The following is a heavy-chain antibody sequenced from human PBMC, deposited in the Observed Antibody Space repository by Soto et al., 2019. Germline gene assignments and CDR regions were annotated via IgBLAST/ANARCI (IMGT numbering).Heavy chain of an antibody. CDR1: GGTFSSYA. Sequence: QVQLVQSGAEVKKPGSSVKVSCKASGGTFSSYAISWVRQATGQGLEWMGGIIPIFGTANYAQKLQGRVTTTADESTSTAHMELSSLSSEDAAVYYCARDYCRGGSCYSNYDYYGMDVWGQGTTVTVSS. D-gene: IGHD2-15*01. CDR3: ARDYCRGGSCYSNYDYYGMDV. J-gene: IGHJ6*02. CDR2: IIPIFGTA. V-gene: IGHV1-69*01.